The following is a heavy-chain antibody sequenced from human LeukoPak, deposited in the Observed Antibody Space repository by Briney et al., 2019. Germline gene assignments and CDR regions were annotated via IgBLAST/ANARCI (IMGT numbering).Heavy chain of an antibody. CDR1: GFTFSSYG. CDR2: IWYDGSNK. V-gene: IGHV3-33*01. J-gene: IGHJ4*02. CDR3: ASSSIVGAR. Sequence: GGSLRLSCAASGFTFSSYGMHWVRQAPGKGLEWVAVIWYDGSNKYYADSVKGRFTISRDNSKNTLYLQMNSLRSEDTAVYYCASSSIVGARWGQGTLVTVSS. D-gene: IGHD1-26*01.